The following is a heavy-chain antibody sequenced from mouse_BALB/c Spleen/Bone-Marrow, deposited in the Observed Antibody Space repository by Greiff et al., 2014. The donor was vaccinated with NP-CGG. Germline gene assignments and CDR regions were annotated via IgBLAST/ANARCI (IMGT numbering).Heavy chain of an antibody. D-gene: IGHD2-4*01. CDR1: GYTFTDYT. CDR3: ARVITTGYYGMDY. V-gene: IGHV1S137*01. Sequence: VQLQQSGAELVRPGVSVKISCKGSGYTFTDYTMHWVKQSHAKSLEWIGVISTYYGDASYNQEFKGKATMTVDKSSSTAYMELARLTSEDSAIYYCARVITTGYYGMDYWGQGTSVAVSS. J-gene: IGHJ4*01. CDR2: ISTYYGDA.